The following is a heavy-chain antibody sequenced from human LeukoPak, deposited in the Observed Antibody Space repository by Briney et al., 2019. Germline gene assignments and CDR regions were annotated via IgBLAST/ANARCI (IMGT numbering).Heavy chain of an antibody. CDR3: AREGIEGYFDY. V-gene: IGHV3-30-3*01. J-gene: IGHJ4*02. Sequence: GRSLRLSCAASGFTFSSYAMHWVRQAPGKGLEWVAVISYDGSNKYYADSVKGRFTISRDNSKYTLYLQMNSLRAEDTAVYYCAREGIEGYFDYWGQGTLVTVSS. CDR1: GFTFSSYA. D-gene: IGHD1-26*01. CDR2: ISYDGSNK.